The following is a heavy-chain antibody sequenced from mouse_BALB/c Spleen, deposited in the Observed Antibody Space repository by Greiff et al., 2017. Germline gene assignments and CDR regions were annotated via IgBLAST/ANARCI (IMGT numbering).Heavy chain of an antibody. D-gene: IGHD2-1*01. J-gene: IGHJ3*01. CDR2: ISSGSSTI. CDR1: GFTFSSFG. CDR3: ARSRGGNYLFAY. Sequence: EVQLVESGGGLVQPGGSRKLSCAASGFTFSSFGMHWVRQAPEKGLEWVAYISSGSSTIYYADTVKGRFTISRDNPKNTLFLQMTSLRSEDTAMYYCARSRGGNYLFAYWGQGTLVTVSA. V-gene: IGHV5-17*02.